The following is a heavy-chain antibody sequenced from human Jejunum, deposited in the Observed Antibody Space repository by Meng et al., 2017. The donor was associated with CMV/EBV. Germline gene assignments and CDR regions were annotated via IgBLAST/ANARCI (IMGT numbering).Heavy chain of an antibody. V-gene: IGHV1-2*06. Sequence: GLVVPSGAGVKRPGASVKVSCKASGYTFTGYYMQWVRQAPGQGPEWMGRINPNNGGANYAQQFQGRVTMTTDTSISTAYMELSRLRSDDTAVYYCARDLSGYYSFVDYWGQGTLVTVSS. CDR3: ARDLSGYYSFVDY. D-gene: IGHD3-22*01. CDR2: INPNNGGA. CDR1: GYTFTGYY. J-gene: IGHJ4*02.